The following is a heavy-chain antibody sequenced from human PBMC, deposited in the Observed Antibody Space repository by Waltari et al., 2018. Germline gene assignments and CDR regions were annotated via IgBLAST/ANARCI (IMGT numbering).Heavy chain of an antibody. Sequence: QVQLVQSGAEVKKPGSSVKVSCKASGGTFSSYAISWVRQAPGHGLERMGRIIPIFGTANDAQKVQGRVTITADKSTSTGYMELSSLRSEDTAVYYCARDLLGSYPAPCDYWGQGTLVTVSS. D-gene: IGHD1-26*01. CDR3: ARDLLGSYPAPCDY. J-gene: IGHJ4*02. CDR1: GGTFSSYA. V-gene: IGHV1-69*13. CDR2: IIPIFGTA.